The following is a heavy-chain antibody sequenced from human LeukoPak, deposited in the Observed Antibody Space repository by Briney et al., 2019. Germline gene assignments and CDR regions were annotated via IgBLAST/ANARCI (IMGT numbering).Heavy chain of an antibody. V-gene: IGHV3-7*03. CDR1: GFTVDTYW. CDR3: AKGSYYDSSGSFYFDY. D-gene: IGHD3-22*01. Sequence: PGGSLRLSCVASGFTVDTYWMSWVRQAPGKGLDWVAHIKEDGTRKYYVDSVRGRFTISRDNSKNTLYVQVNSLGTEDTAAYYCAKGSYYDSSGSFYFDYWGQGTLVTVSS. CDR2: IKEDGTRK. J-gene: IGHJ4*02.